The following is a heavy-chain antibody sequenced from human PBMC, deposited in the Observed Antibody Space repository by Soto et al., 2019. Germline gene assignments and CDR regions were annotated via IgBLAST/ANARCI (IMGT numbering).Heavy chain of an antibody. CDR1: GFTFSSYA. CDR2: ISYDGSNK. J-gene: IGHJ4*02. D-gene: IGHD2-15*01. V-gene: IGHV3-30-3*01. CDR3: ATTRGGILYYFDY. Sequence: QVQLVESGGGVVQPGRSLRLSCAASGFTFSSYAMHWVRQAPGKGLEWVAVISYDGSNKYYADSVKGRFTISRDNSKNTLYLQMNSLRAEDTAVYYCATTRGGILYYFDYWGQGPLVHVSS.